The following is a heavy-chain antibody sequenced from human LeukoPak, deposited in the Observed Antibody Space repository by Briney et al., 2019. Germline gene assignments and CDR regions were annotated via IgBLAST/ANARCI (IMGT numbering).Heavy chain of an antibody. Sequence: PSETLSLTCAVYGGSFSGYYWSWIRQPPGKGLEWIGEINHSGSTNYNPSLKSRVTISVDTSKNQFSLKLSSVTAADTAVYYCVGGDDVVVPAATPFDYWGQGTLVTVSS. D-gene: IGHD2-2*01. V-gene: IGHV4-34*01. CDR1: GGSFSGYY. CDR2: INHSGST. CDR3: VGGDDVVVPAATPFDY. J-gene: IGHJ4*02.